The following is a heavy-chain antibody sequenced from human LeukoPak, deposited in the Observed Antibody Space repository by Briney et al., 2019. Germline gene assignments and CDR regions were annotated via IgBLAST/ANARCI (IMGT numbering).Heavy chain of an antibody. CDR2: ISSSNSYI. CDR1: GSTFSTYN. J-gene: IGHJ6*04. Sequence: GGSLRLSCTASGSTFSTYNMNWVRRAPGKGLEWVSSISSSNSYIYYVDSVKGRFTISRDNAKNSLYLQMNSLRAEDTAVYYCAELGITMIGGVWGKGTTVTISS. V-gene: IGHV3-21*01. CDR3: AELGITMIGGV. D-gene: IGHD3-10*02.